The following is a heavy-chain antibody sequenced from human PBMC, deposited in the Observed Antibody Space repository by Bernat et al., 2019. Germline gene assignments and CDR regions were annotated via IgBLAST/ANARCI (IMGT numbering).Heavy chain of an antibody. CDR1: GFTFSSYA. D-gene: IGHD3-3*01. Sequence: EVQLLESGGGLVQPGGSLRLSCAASGFTFSSYAMSWVRQAPGKGLEWVSAISGSGGSTYYADSVKGRFTISRDNSKNTLYLQMNSLRAEDTAVYYCARENINYDFWSCYSTYYFDYWGQGTLVTVSS. J-gene: IGHJ4*02. CDR2: ISGSGGST. V-gene: IGHV3-23*01. CDR3: ARENINYDFWSCYSTYYFDY.